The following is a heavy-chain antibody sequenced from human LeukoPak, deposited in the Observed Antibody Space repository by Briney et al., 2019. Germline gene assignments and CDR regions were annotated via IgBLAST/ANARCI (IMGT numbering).Heavy chain of an antibody. D-gene: IGHD4-11*01. V-gene: IGHV3-30*18. CDR2: ISYDGSNK. Sequence: PGGSLRLSCAASGFTFSSYGMHWVRQAPGKGLEWVAVISYDGSNKYYADSVKGRFTISRDNSKNTLYLQMNSLRAEDTAVYYCAKATDYSPPPPDYWGQGTLVTVSS. CDR1: GFTFSSYG. CDR3: AKATDYSPPPPDY. J-gene: IGHJ4*02.